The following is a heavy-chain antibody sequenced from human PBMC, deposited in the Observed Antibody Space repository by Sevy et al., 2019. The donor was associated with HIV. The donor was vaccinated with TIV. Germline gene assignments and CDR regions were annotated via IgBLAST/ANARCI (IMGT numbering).Heavy chain of an antibody. J-gene: IGHJ6*02. CDR3: ARDKTILEGRYGMDV. V-gene: IGHV3-21*01. CDR1: GFSFSDYN. D-gene: IGHD3-3*01. CDR2: ISSGSGYI. Sequence: GGSLRLSCAASGFSFSDYNMNWVRQAPGKGLEWVSFISSGSGYIYYADSMKGRFTISRDNAKNSLYLQLNSLRAEDTAVYYCARDKTILEGRYGMDVLGQGTTVTVSS.